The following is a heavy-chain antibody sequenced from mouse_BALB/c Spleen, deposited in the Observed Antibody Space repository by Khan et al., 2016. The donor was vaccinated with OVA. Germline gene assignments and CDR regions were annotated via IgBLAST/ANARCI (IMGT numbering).Heavy chain of an antibody. Sequence: EVQLQESGPGLVKPSQSLSLTCSVTGYSITSGYYWNWIRQFPGNKLEWMGYKVYDGSNNYNPSLKNRISITRDTSKNQFFLQLNSLTTEDTATYYCVSGGRWFAHWGHVTLVTVSA. CDR1: GYSITSGYY. V-gene: IGHV3-6*02. D-gene: IGHD3-3*01. CDR3: VSGGRWFAH. CDR2: KVYDGSN. J-gene: IGHJ3*01.